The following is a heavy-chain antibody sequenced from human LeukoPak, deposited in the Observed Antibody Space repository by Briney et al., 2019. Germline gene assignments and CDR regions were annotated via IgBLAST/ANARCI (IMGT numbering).Heavy chain of an antibody. D-gene: IGHD3-22*01. CDR1: GYTFTGYY. Sequence: ASVKVSCKASGYTFTGYYMHWVRQAPGQGLEWMGWINPNSGGTNYAQKFQGRVTMTRDTSISTAYMELSRLRSDDTAVYYCAREGGKLGYYYDSGGYYSPDYWGQGTLVTVSS. V-gene: IGHV1-2*02. CDR3: AREGGKLGYYYDSGGYYSPDY. CDR2: INPNSGGT. J-gene: IGHJ4*02.